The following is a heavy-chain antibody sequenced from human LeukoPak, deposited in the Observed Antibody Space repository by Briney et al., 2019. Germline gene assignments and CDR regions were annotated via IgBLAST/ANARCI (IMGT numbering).Heavy chain of an antibody. Sequence: ASVKVSCKASGYTFTGYYMHWVRQAPGQGLEWMGWINPKSGGTNYAQKFQGRATMTRDTSISTAYMELSRLRSDATAVYYCAGAEMATTLSRYYYYMDVWGKGTTVTISS. V-gene: IGHV1-2*02. J-gene: IGHJ6*03. CDR2: INPKSGGT. D-gene: IGHD5-24*01. CDR1: GYTFTGYY. CDR3: AGAEMATTLSRYYYYMDV.